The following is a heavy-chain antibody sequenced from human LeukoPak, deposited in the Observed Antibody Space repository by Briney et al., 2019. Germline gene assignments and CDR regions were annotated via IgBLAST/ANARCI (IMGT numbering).Heavy chain of an antibody. J-gene: IGHJ5*02. D-gene: IGHD4-17*01. CDR1: GGSISSYY. V-gene: IGHV4-59*08. CDR3: ARGTYGDYPNNWFDP. Sequence: PSETLSLTCTVSGGSISSYYWSWIRQPPGKGLEWIGYIYYSGSTNYNPSLKSRVTISVDTSKNQFSLKLSSVTAADTAVYYCARGTYGDYPNNWFDPWGQGTLVTVSS. CDR2: IYYSGST.